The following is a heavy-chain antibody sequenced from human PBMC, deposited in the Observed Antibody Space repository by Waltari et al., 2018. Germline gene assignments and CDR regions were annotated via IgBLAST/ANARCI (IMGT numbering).Heavy chain of an antibody. CDR3: ARETRAAAGRLGVFDY. CDR1: GGTFSSYA. CDR2: IIPICGTA. J-gene: IGHJ4*02. D-gene: IGHD6-13*01. V-gene: IGHV1-69*05. Sequence: QVQLVQSGAEVKKPGSSVKVSCKASGGTFSSYAISWVRQAPGQGLEWMGGIIPICGTANYAQKFQGRVTMTTDESTNTAYMELSSLRSEDTAVYYCARETRAAAGRLGVFDYWGQGTLVTVSS.